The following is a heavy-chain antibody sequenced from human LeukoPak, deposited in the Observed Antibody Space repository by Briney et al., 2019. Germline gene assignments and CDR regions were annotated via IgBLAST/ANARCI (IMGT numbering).Heavy chain of an antibody. CDR2: IYYSGST. Sequence: PSETLSLTCTVSGASMSSYYWAWIRQSPEKGLEWIGYIYYSGSTHYSPSFKSRVTISLDTSKNQFSLKLTSVTAADTAVYNCARGPYYDSSGYYYPLYYYYYYMDVWGKGTTVTVSS. V-gene: IGHV4-59*01. CDR1: GASMSSYY. J-gene: IGHJ6*03. D-gene: IGHD3-22*01. CDR3: ARGPYYDSSGYYYPLYYYYYYMDV.